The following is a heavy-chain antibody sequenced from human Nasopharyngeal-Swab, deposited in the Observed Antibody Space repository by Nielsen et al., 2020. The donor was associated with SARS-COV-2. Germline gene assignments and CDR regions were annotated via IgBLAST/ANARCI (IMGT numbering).Heavy chain of an antibody. CDR1: GFTFSSYW. J-gene: IGHJ4*02. V-gene: IGHV3-7*01. CDR2: IKQDGSEK. Sequence: GESLKISCAASGFTFSSYWMIWVRQAPGKGLEWVANIKQDGSEKYYVDSVKGRFTISRDNAKNSLYLQMNSLRAEDTAVYYCARVGSSSWHFDYWGQGTLVTVSS. D-gene: IGHD6-13*01. CDR3: ARVGSSSWHFDY.